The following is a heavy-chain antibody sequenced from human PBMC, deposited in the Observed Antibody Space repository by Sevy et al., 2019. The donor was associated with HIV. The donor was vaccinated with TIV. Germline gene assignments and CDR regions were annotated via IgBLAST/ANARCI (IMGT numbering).Heavy chain of an antibody. CDR3: ARGYCGGGSCTAFDP. CDR1: GFSISNNY. Sequence: GGSLRLSCAASGFSISNNYTAWVRQAPGKGLEWVSVMYSGGSPYYEDSVKGRFAFSRDMSKNTVYLQMNSLRAGDTAVYYCARGYCGGGSCTAFDPWGQGTLVTVSS. D-gene: IGHD2-15*01. V-gene: IGHV3-53*01. J-gene: IGHJ5*02. CDR2: MYSGGSP.